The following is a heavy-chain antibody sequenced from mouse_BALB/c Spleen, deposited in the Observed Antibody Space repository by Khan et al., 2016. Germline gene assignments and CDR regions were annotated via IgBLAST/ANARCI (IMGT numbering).Heavy chain of an antibody. J-gene: IGHJ3*01. Sequence: QQSGTELVIPGAPVKLSCKASGYTFTSYWMNWVKQRPGRGLEWIGRIDPSDSETHYNQKFKDKATLTVDISSSTAYIQLSSLTSEDSAVYYCARRGYGTWFAYWGQGTLVTVSA. CDR3: ARRGYGTWFAY. CDR1: GYTFTSYW. D-gene: IGHD1-1*01. V-gene: IGHV1-69*01. CDR2: IDPSDSET.